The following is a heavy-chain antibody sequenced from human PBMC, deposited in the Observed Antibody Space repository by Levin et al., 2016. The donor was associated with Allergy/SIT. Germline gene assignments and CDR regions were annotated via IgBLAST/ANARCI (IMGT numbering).Heavy chain of an antibody. CDR1: GGTFSSYA. Sequence: SVKVSCKASGGTFSSYAISWVRQAPGQGLEWMGGIIPIFGTANYAQKFQGRVTITADESTSTAYMELSSLRSEDTAVYYCARDLQEGSSWYYFDYWGQGTLVTVSS. D-gene: IGHD6-13*01. CDR2: IIPIFGTA. V-gene: IGHV1-69*13. J-gene: IGHJ4*02. CDR3: ARDLQEGSSWYYFDY.